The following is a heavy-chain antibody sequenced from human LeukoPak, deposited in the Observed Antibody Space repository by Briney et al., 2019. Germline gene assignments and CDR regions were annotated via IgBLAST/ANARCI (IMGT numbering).Heavy chain of an antibody. CDR2: IYYTGST. J-gene: IGHJ4*02. CDR3: ARGLTQ. V-gene: IGHV4-59*01. Sequence: TSETLSLTCTVSGVSIDSYSWSWVRQPPGKGLEWVGDIYYTGSTSYNPSLQNRLSISIDTYTNKIYLRQTTIPTADATADFCARGLTQWGQGTLVTVSS. CDR1: GVSIDSYS. D-gene: IGHD3-9*01.